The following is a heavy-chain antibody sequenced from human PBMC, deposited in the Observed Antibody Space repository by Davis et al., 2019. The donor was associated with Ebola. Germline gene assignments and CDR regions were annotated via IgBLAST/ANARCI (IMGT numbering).Heavy chain of an antibody. CDR1: GGSISSGDYY. D-gene: IGHD1-26*01. CDR2: IYYSRST. Sequence: MPSETLSLTCTVSGGSISSGDYYWTWIRQPPGKGLEWIGYIYYSRSTNYNPSLKSRVTISVDTSKNQFSLKLSSVTAADTAVYYCAMTSGGDYYYYGMDVWGQGTTVTVSS. V-gene: IGHV4-30-4*01. CDR3: AMTSGGDYYYYGMDV. J-gene: IGHJ6*02.